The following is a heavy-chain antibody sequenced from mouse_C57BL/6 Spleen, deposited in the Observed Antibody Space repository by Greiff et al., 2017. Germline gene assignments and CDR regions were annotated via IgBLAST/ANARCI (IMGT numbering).Heavy chain of an antibody. D-gene: IGHD2-1*01. CDR3: ARSDYYGNYPHFDY. J-gene: IGHJ2*01. CDR2: IYPSDSET. V-gene: IGHV1-61*01. Sequence: QVQLQQPGAELVRPGSSVKLSCKASGYTFTSYWMDWVKQRPGQGLEWIGNIYPSDSETHYNQKFKDKATLTVDKSSSTAYMQLSSLTSEDSAVYYCARSDYYGNYPHFDYWGQGTTLTVSS. CDR1: GYTFTSYW.